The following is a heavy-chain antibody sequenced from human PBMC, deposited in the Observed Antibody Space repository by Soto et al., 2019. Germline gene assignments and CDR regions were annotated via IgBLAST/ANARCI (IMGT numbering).Heavy chain of an antibody. Sequence: ASVKVSCKASGGTFSSYAISWVRQAPGQGLEWMGGIIPIFGTANYAQKFQGRVMITADESTSTAYMELSSLRSEDTAVYYCARERAYYYDSSGYPNDAFDIWGQGTMVTVSS. CDR2: IIPIFGTA. CDR1: GGTFSSYA. D-gene: IGHD3-22*01. CDR3: ARERAYYYDSSGYPNDAFDI. J-gene: IGHJ3*02. V-gene: IGHV1-69*13.